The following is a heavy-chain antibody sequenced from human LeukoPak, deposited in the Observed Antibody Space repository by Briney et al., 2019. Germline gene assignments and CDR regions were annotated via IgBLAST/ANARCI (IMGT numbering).Heavy chain of an antibody. D-gene: IGHD3-16*01. CDR2: IYDTGST. Sequence: SETLSLTCTVSGGSISSYYWSWIRQPPGKGLEWIGYIYDTGSTNYNPSLKSRVTVSVDTSKNQFSLKLSSVTAADTAVYYCARMTYEYVWGGFDYWGQGTLVTVSP. J-gene: IGHJ4*02. CDR1: GGSISSYY. V-gene: IGHV4-59*01. CDR3: ARMTYEYVWGGFDY.